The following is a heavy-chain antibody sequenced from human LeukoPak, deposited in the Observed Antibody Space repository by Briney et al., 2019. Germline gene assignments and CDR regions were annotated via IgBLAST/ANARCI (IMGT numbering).Heavy chain of an antibody. Sequence: SQTLSLTCTVSGGSISSGSYYWSWIQQPAGKGLEWIGRIYTSGSTNYSPSLKSRVTISVDTSKNQFSLKLSSVTAADTAVYYCARDHPGIAVAGPTTTYNWFDPWGQGTLVTVSS. CDR1: GGSISSGSYY. CDR3: ARDHPGIAVAGPTTTYNWFDP. D-gene: IGHD6-19*01. V-gene: IGHV4-61*02. J-gene: IGHJ5*02. CDR2: IYTSGST.